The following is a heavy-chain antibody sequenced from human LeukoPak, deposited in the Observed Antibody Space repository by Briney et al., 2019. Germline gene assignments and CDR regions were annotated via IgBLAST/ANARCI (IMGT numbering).Heavy chain of an antibody. CDR2: IIPIFNTA. J-gene: IGHJ3*01. CDR3: ARDAATVETLKSADASTK. Sequence: SVKLSFTGAGGGTFGSHVSNSVRQAPGQGLEWMGAIIPIFNTAKYAHKFQDRLTASADESTRTGYMELRSLKSEDTAVYYCARDAATVETLKSADASTKWGQGTLVTVSS. V-gene: IGHV1-69*13. D-gene: IGHD3-16*01. CDR1: GGGTFGSHV.